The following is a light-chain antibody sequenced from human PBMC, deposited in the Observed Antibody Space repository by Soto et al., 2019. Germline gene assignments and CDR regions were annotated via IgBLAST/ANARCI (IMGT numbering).Light chain of an antibody. V-gene: IGKV1-5*01. J-gene: IGKJ1*01. Sequence: DIQMTQSPSSLSASVGDRVTITCRASQSISSWLAWYQQKPGKAPKLLIYDASSLESGVPSRFSGSGSGTEFTLTISSLQSDDFATYYCQHYKTYSRTFGQVTTADIK. CDR1: QSISSW. CDR3: QHYKTYSRT. CDR2: DAS.